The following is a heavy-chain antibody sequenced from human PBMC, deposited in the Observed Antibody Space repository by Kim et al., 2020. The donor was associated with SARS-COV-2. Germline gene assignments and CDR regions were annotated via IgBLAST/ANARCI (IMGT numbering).Heavy chain of an antibody. CDR1: GFTFSSYW. D-gene: IGHD3-9*01. J-gene: IGHJ4*02. Sequence: GGSLSLSCAASGFTFSSYWMHWVRQAPGKGLVWVSRINSDGSSTSYADSVKGRITISRDNAKNTLYLQMNSLRAEDTAVYYCAREGERYFDWLQEIDYWGQGTLVTVSS. CDR3: AREGERYFDWLQEIDY. V-gene: IGHV3-74*01. CDR2: INSDGSST.